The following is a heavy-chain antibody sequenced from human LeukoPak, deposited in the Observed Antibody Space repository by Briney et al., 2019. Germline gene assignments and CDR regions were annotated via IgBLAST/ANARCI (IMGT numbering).Heavy chain of an antibody. CDR2: IYYSGST. J-gene: IGHJ4*02. CDR3: ARDISSGWSEIGGFDY. Sequence: SETLSLTCTVSGGSVSSGSYYWSWIRQPPGKGLEWIGYIYYSGSTNYNPSLKSRVTISVDTSKNQFSLKLSSVTAADTAVYYCARDISSGWSEIGGFDYWGQGTLVTVSS. V-gene: IGHV4-61*01. D-gene: IGHD6-19*01. CDR1: GGSVSSGSYY.